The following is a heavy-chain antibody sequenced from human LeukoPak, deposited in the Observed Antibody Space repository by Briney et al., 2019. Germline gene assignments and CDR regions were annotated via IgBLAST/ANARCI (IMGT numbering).Heavy chain of an antibody. V-gene: IGHV3-20*04. D-gene: IGHD3-22*01. J-gene: IGHJ4*02. CDR1: GFTFDDYG. CDR3: ARGTEVYYDSSSYYSY. CDR2: TNWNGGST. Sequence: GGSLRLSCVASGFTFDDYGMGWVRQVPGKGLEWVSGTNWNGGSTGYADSVKGRFTISRDNAKNSLYLQMHSLRAEDTAFYYCARGTEVYYDSSSYYSYWGQGTLVTVSS.